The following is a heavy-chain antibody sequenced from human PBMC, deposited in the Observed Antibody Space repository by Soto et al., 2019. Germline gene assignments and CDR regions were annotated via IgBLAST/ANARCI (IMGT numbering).Heavy chain of an antibody. V-gene: IGHV3-23*01. D-gene: IGHD3-22*01. CDR1: GFTFSSYA. CDR2: ISGSGGST. Sequence: VGSLRLSGAASGFTFSSYAMSWVRQARGKGLEWVSAISGSGGSTYYADSVKGRFTISRDNSKNTLYLQMNSLRAEDTAVYYCAKVRSHSYYDSSGYLNFDYWGQGTLVTVSS. J-gene: IGHJ4*02. CDR3: AKVRSHSYYDSSGYLNFDY.